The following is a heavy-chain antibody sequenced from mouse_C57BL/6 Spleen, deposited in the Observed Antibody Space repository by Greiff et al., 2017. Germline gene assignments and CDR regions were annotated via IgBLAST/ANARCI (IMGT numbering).Heavy chain of an antibody. CDR1: GYTFTDYY. Sequence: QVQLKQSGAELVRPGASVKLSCKASGYTFTDYYINWVKQRPGQGLEWIARIYPGSGNTYYNEKFKGKATLTAEKSSSTAYMQLSSLTSEDSAVYFCARGDYGTSFDVWGTGTTVTVSS. J-gene: IGHJ1*03. CDR2: IYPGSGNT. CDR3: ARGDYGTSFDV. D-gene: IGHD1-1*01. V-gene: IGHV1-76*01.